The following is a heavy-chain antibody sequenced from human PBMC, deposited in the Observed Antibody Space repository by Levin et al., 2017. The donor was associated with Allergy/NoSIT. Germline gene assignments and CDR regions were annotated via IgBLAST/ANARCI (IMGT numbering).Heavy chain of an antibody. V-gene: IGHV1-69*13. CDR2: LIPSFGTA. CDR3: ARGPGTTGATEVDHGMDV. J-gene: IGHJ6*02. D-gene: IGHD1-1*01. CDR1: GGTFRRTP. Sequence: ASVKVSCKASGGTFRRTPISWVRQAPGQGLEWMGGLIPSFGTANSAHKFQGRVTFIPDESPSTPYMELSSLRPNDTAVYYCARGPGTTGATEVDHGMDVWGQGTTVTVSS.